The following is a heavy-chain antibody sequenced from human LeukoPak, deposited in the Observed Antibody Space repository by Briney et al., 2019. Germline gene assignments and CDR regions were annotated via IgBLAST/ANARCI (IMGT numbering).Heavy chain of an antibody. J-gene: IGHJ3*02. D-gene: IGHD2-8*01. Sequence: SETLSLTCTVSGGSISSYYWSWIRQPPGKGLEWIGYINYSWDTNYNPSLKSRVTISVDTSKNQFSLKLSSVTAADTAVYYCARLYAKDAFDIWAKGQWSPSLQ. CDR2: INYSWDT. V-gene: IGHV4-59*08. CDR3: ARLYAKDAFDI. CDR1: GGSISSYY.